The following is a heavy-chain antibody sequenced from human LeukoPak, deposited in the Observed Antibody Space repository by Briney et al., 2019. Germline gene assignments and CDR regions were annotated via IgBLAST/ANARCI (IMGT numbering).Heavy chain of an antibody. CDR3: ARPRYTNSQDAFDI. D-gene: IGHD3-9*01. Sequence: ASVKVSCKASGYTFTTYFLHWVRQAPGQGREWMGIIDPSSGGSTSAQKFQVRVTMTRDMSTSTVYMELSSLTSEDTAVYYCARPRYTNSQDAFDIWGQGTMVTVSS. J-gene: IGHJ3*02. CDR2: IDPSSGGS. V-gene: IGHV1-46*01. CDR1: GYTFTTYF.